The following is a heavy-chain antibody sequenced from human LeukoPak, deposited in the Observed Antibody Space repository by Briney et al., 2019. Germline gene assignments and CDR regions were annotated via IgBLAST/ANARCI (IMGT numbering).Heavy chain of an antibody. D-gene: IGHD2-2*01. J-gene: IGHJ6*02. V-gene: IGHV3-30*02. CDR3: AKVSGGEYQLPRHYYYGMDV. CDR2: IWYDGSNK. Sequence: GGSLRLSCAASGFTFSSYGMHWVRQAPGKGLEWVAVIWYDGSNKYYADSVKGRFTISRDNSKNTLYLQMNSLRAEDTAVYYCAKVSGGEYQLPRHYYYGMDVWGQGTTVTVSS. CDR1: GFTFSSYG.